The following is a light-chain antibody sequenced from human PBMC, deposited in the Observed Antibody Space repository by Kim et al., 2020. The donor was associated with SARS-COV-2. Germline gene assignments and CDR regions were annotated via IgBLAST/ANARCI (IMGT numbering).Light chain of an antibody. CDR2: AAS. CDR1: QGISSY. CDR3: LQHDSYPLT. Sequence: DIQMTQSPSAMSASVGDRVTITCRASQGISSYLAWFQQKPGKVPKCLIYAASSLQSGVPSRFSGSGSGTEFTLTISSLQPEDFATYYCLQHDSYPLTFGGGTKLEI. J-gene: IGKJ4*01. V-gene: IGKV1-17*03.